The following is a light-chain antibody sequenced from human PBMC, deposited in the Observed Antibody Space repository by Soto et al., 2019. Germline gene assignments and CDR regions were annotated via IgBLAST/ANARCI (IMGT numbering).Light chain of an antibody. CDR2: HSS. Sequence: DILMTQSPSSLSPSVGDRVTITCQASQDISKYLNWYQQKPGKAPKLLIYHSSNLETGVPSRFSGRGSGTHFTFTISSLQPEDIATYFCQQYDSFPRTFGQGTKLDLK. J-gene: IGKJ2*01. CDR3: QQYDSFPRT. V-gene: IGKV1-33*01. CDR1: QDISKY.